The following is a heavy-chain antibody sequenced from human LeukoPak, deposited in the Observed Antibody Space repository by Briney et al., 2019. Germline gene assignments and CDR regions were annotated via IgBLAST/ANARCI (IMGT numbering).Heavy chain of an antibody. Sequence: PGGSLRLSCVASGFTFSSYEMNWVRQAPGKGLEWLSYITSSDSTTHYADSVKGRFTISRDDAQNSLYLQMSSLRVEDTAVYYCARDGTPNYRSGWVYMDVWGKGTTVTISS. J-gene: IGHJ6*03. CDR2: ITSSDSTT. D-gene: IGHD6-25*01. CDR3: ARDGTPNYRSGWVYMDV. V-gene: IGHV3-48*03. CDR1: GFTFSSYE.